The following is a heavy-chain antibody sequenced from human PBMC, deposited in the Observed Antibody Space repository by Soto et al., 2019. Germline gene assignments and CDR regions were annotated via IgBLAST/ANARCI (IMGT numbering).Heavy chain of an antibody. D-gene: IGHD3-9*01. CDR2: IYYSGST. J-gene: IGHJ4*02. CDR1: GGSISSGGYY. V-gene: IGHV4-31*03. Sequence: LSLTCTVSGGSISSGGYYWSWIRQHPGKGLEWIGYIYYSGSTYYNPSLKSRVTISIDTSENQFSLNLRSVTAADTAVYFCARAYYDTLTGYYGGTGPFDYWGQGTLVTVSS. CDR3: ARAYYDTLTGYYGGTGPFDY.